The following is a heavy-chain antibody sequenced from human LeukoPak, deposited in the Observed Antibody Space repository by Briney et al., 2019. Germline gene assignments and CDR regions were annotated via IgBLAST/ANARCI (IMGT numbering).Heavy chain of an antibody. D-gene: IGHD2/OR15-2a*01. Sequence: SSVQVSCKASGGTFSSYAISWVRQAPGQGLEWMGGIIPIFGTANYAQKFQGRVTITTDESTSTAYMELSSLRSEDTAVYYCARNSAIAVDDAFDIWGQGTMVTVSS. V-gene: IGHV1-69*05. J-gene: IGHJ3*02. CDR2: IIPIFGTA. CDR1: GGTFSSYA. CDR3: ARNSAIAVDDAFDI.